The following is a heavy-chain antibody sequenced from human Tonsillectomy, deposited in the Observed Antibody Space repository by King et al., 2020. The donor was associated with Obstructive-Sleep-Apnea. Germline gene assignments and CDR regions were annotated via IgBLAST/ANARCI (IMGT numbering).Heavy chain of an antibody. CDR1: GFTFSSYA. V-gene: IGHV3-30*04. D-gene: IGHD2-2*01. CDR3: ASGGTPYQLPQYYFDY. J-gene: IGHJ4*02. CDR2: ISYDGSNK. Sequence: VQLVESGGGVVQPGRSLRLSCAASGFTFSSYAMHWVRQAPGKGLEWVAVISYDGSNKYYADSVKGRFTISRDNSKNTLYLQMNSLRAEDTAVYYCASGGTPYQLPQYYFDYWGQGTLVTVSS.